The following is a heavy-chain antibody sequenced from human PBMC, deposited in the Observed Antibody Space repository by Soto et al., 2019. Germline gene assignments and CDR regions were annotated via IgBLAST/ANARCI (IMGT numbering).Heavy chain of an antibody. J-gene: IGHJ4*02. CDR2: IWYDGSHE. CDR1: GFTFSHFG. D-gene: IGHD6-19*01. CDR3: ARDSAAGRGLDY. V-gene: IGHV3-33*01. Sequence: LRLSCASSGFTFSHFGMHWVLQAPGKGLESVAIIWYDGSHEYYADSVKGRFTISRDNSKNTLSLQMNSLTAEDTALYYCARDSAAGRGLDYWGQGTLVTVSS.